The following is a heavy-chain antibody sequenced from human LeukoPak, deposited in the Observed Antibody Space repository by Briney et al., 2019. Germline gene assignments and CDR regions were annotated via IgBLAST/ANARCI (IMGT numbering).Heavy chain of an antibody. CDR1: GFTFSSYW. CDR2: INGDGRNI. Sequence: GGSLRLSCVASGFTFSSYWMHWVRQAPRKGLVWVSRINGDGRNINYADSVRGRFTISRDNAKNSLYLQMNSLRAEDTAVYYCARDATMVPLYYYYYMDVWGKGTTVTVSS. CDR3: ARDATMVPLYYYYYMDV. V-gene: IGHV3-74*01. J-gene: IGHJ6*03. D-gene: IGHD3-10*01.